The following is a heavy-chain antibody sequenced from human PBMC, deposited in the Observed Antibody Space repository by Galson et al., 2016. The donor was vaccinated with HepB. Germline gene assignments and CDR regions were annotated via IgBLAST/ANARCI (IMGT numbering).Heavy chain of an antibody. J-gene: IGHJ4*02. V-gene: IGHV3-30*18. Sequence: SLRLSCAASGFTFSSYGMHWVRQAPGKGLEWVAVISYDGSNTYYADSVKGRFTISRDKSKNTQYLQMNSLKAEDTAVYYCAKEQYTSRWYAEYYFDYWGQGTLVTASS. CDR2: ISYDGSNT. D-gene: IGHD6-13*01. CDR3: AKEQYTSRWYAEYYFDY. CDR1: GFTFSSYG.